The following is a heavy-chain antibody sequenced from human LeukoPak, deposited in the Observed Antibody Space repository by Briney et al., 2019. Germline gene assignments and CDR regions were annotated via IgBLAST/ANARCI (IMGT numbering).Heavy chain of an antibody. D-gene: IGHD5-12*01. CDR1: GFTFSTLS. CDR3: ARHGEGYNPAYY. Sequence: GGSLRLSCAASGFTFSTLSMNWVRQAPGKGLEWVSSISSSSSYIYYADSVKGRFTISRDNAKNSMYLQMNSLRAEDTAVYYCARHGEGYNPAYYWGQGTLVTVSS. V-gene: IGHV3-21*01. J-gene: IGHJ4*02. CDR2: ISSSSSYI.